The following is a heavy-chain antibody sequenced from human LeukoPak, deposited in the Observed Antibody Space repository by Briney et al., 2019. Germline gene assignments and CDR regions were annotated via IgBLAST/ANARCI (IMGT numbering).Heavy chain of an antibody. V-gene: IGHV4-34*01. Sequence: SETPSLTCTVSGGSISSYYWSWIRQPPGKGLEWIGEINHSGSTNYNPSLKSRVTISVDTSKNQFSLKLSSVTAADTAVYYCARGNYYYYGMDVWGQGTTVTVSS. CDR1: GGSISSYY. CDR2: INHSGST. J-gene: IGHJ6*02. CDR3: ARGNYYYYGMDV.